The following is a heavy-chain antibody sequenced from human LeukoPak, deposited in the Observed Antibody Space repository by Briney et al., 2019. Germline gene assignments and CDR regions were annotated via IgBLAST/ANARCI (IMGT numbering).Heavy chain of an antibody. D-gene: IGHD6-19*01. Sequence: SQTLSLTCAISGDNVSSKNGAWNWIRQSPSRGLEWLGRTYYRSKWYDEYADSVKGRVTIGPDTSKNQFSLHVYSVTPEDTAVYYCARDLGTSGWYTFDFWGQGTLVTVSS. CDR2: TYYRSKWYD. J-gene: IGHJ5*01. V-gene: IGHV6-1*01. CDR3: ARDLGTSGWYTFDF. CDR1: GDNVSSKNGA.